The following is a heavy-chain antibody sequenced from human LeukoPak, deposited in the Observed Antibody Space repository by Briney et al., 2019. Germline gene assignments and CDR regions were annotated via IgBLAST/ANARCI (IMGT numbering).Heavy chain of an antibody. CDR1: GFTFTDFS. V-gene: IGHV1-3*01. CDR3: ARGLSSRTYKGYFLVF. CDR2: VNASNGKT. Sequence: GASVKVSCKASGFTFTDFSMHWVRQAPGQSLEWMGWVNASNGKTRYSQKFQGKVTFTRDASAITAYMELSSLRSEDTAVYYCARGLSSRTYKGYFLVFWGQKTQFTVS. J-gene: IGHJ4*02. D-gene: IGHD3-16*02.